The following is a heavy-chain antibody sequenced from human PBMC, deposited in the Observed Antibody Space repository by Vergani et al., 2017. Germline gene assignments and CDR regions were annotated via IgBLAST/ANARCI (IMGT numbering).Heavy chain of an antibody. D-gene: IGHD4-17*01. CDR2: INPSGGST. CDR3: ARDDYGDYRSLLVSGTTDDY. CDR1: GYTFTSYY. J-gene: IGHJ4*02. V-gene: IGHV1-46*01. Sequence: QVQLVQSGAEVKKPGASVKVSCKASGYTFTSYYMHWVRQAPGQGLEWMGIINPSGGSTSYDQKFQGRVTMTRDTSTSTVYMEVSRLRAEDTAVYYCARDDYGDYRSLLVSGTTDDYWGQGTLVTVSS.